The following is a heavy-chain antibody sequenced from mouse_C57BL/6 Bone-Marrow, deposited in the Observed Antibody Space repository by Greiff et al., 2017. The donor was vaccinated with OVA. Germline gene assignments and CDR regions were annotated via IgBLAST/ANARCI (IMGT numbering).Heavy chain of an antibody. J-gene: IGHJ1*03. CDR3: ARTTVVPNWYFDV. CDR2: IYPRDGST. V-gene: IGHV1-78*01. D-gene: IGHD1-1*01. CDR1: GYTFTDHT. Sequence: VKLMESDAELVKPGASVKISCKVSGYTFTDHTIHWMKQRPEQGLEWIGYIYPRDGSTKYNEKFKGKATLTADKSSSTAYMQLNSLTSEDSAVYFCARTTVVPNWYFDVWGTGTTVTVSS.